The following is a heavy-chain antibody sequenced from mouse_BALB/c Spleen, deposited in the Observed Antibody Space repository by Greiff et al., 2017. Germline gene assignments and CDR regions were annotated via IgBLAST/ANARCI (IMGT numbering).Heavy chain of an antibody. CDR3: ARDGNYSFAY. D-gene: IGHD2-1*01. J-gene: IGHJ3*01. CDR1: GFTFSDYG. V-gene: IGHV5-15*02. Sequence: EVHLVESGGGLVQPGGSRKLSCAASGFTFSDYGMAWVRQAPGKGPEWVAFISNLAYSIYYADTVTGRFTISRENAKNTLYLEMSSLRSEDTAMYYCARDGNYSFAYWGQGTLVTVSA. CDR2: ISNLAYSI.